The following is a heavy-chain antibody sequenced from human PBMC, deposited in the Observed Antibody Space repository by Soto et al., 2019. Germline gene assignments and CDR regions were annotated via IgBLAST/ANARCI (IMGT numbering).Heavy chain of an antibody. CDR1: GYSFTSYW. V-gene: IGHV5-10-1*01. Sequence: GESLKISCKGSGYSFTSYWISWVRQMPGKGMEWMGRIDPSDSYTNYSPSFQGHVTISADKSISTAYLQWSSLKASDTDVYYCARVWGGAFDIWGQGTMVTVS. J-gene: IGHJ3*02. CDR3: ARVWGGAFDI. CDR2: IDPSDSYT. D-gene: IGHD3-10*01.